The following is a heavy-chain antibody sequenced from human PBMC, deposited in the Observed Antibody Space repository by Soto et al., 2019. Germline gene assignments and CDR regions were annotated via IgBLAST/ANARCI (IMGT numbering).Heavy chain of an antibody. Sequence: SKTLCLTGIVPDGSISSSSYYWGCIRQRPGKGLEWIGSIYYSGSTYYNPSLKSRVTISVDTSKNQFSLELSSVTAADTAVFYSKTHRALTCFDSWRQGTLVTVSS. CDR1: DGSISSSSYY. CDR2: IYYSGST. V-gene: IGHV4-39*01. CDR3: KTHRALTCFDS. J-gene: IGHJ5*01.